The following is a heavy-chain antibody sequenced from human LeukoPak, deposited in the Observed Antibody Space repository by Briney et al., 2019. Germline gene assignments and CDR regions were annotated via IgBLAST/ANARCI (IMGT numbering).Heavy chain of an antibody. Sequence: GGSLRLSCAASGFTVSSNYMSWVRQAPGKGLEWVSVIYSDGSTYYEDSVKGRFTISRDNSKNTLYLQMNSLRAEDTAVYYCGRYDYGDSYFDYWGQGTLVTVSS. D-gene: IGHD4-17*01. CDR3: GRYDYGDSYFDY. CDR1: GFTVSSNY. V-gene: IGHV3-53*01. J-gene: IGHJ4*02. CDR2: IYSDGST.